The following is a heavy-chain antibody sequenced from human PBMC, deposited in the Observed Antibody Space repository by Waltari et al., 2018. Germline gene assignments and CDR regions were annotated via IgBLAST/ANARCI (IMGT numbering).Heavy chain of an antibody. J-gene: IGHJ3*02. D-gene: IGHD3-3*01. CDR2: VNPPSGAT. Sequence: QAQLVQSGAEVKKAGASVKVSCKASGYAFTGYYIHWFRQAPGVGLQWVGWVNPPSGATNYAQGFQGRVTMTRDTTTSTVYMELDRLRFDDTAVYFCAREALEWMKAFDIWGQGTLVTVSS. V-gene: IGHV1-2*02. CDR1: GYAFTGYY. CDR3: AREALEWMKAFDI.